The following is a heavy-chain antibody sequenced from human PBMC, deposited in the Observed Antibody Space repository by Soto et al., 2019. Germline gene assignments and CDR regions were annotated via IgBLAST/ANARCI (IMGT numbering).Heavy chain of an antibody. CDR3: ATLMVPLES. V-gene: IGHV5-51*01. D-gene: IGHD3-10*01. CDR1: GYSFTNYW. Sequence: PGESLKISCKGSGYSFTNYWIGWVRQMPGKGLEWMGIIYHGDSDTRYSPSFQGQVTISVDKPINTAYLQWRSLKASDTAMYYCATLMVPLESWGQGTLVTVSS. CDR2: IYHGDSDT. J-gene: IGHJ4*02.